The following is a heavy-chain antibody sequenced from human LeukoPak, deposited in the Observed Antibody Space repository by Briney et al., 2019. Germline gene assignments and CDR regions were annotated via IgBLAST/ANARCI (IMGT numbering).Heavy chain of an antibody. CDR3: ARAWPTGYYYY. V-gene: IGHV4-38-2*02. D-gene: IGHD3-9*01. J-gene: IGHJ4*02. CDR1: GYSISSGYY. Sequence: SETLSLTCTVSGYSISSGYYWGWIRQPPGKGLEWIGSIYHSGSTYYNPSLKSRVTISVDTSKNQFSLKLSSVTAADTAVYYCARAWPTGYYYYWGQGTLVTVSS. CDR2: IYHSGST.